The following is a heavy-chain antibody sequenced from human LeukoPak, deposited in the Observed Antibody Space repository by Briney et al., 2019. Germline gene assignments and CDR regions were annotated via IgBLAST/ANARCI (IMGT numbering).Heavy chain of an antibody. CDR3: ARLKSMVYGFDY. V-gene: IGHV4-39*01. CDR1: GGSISSSSYF. D-gene: IGHD2-8*01. Sequence: SSETLSLTCTVSGGSISSSSYFWGWIRQPPGKGLEWLGSISFTGSTYYNSSLKSRVTLSVDTSKNQFSLKLSSVTAADTAVYYCARLKSMVYGFDYWGQGTLVTVSS. CDR2: ISFTGST. J-gene: IGHJ4*02.